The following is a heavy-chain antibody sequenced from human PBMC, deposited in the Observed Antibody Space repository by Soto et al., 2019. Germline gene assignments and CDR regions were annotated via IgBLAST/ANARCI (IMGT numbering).Heavy chain of an antibody. CDR3: AKDLTGNYDYYYGMDV. CDR2: ISGSGGST. V-gene: IGHV3-23*01. CDR1: GFTFSSYA. D-gene: IGHD3-16*01. Sequence: EVQLLESGGGLVQPGGSLRLSCAASGFTFSSYAMSWVRQAPGKGLEWVSAISGSGGSTYYADSVKGRFTISRDNSKNTLYLQMNSLRAEDTAVYYCAKDLTGNYDYYYGMDVWGQVTTVTVSS. J-gene: IGHJ6*02.